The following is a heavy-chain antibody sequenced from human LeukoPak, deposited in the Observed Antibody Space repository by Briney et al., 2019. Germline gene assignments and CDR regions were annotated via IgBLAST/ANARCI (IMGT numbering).Heavy chain of an antibody. D-gene: IGHD2-2*01. CDR1: GFTFSSYG. CDR3: AKLGDFVVVPAALNAFDI. J-gene: IGHJ3*02. V-gene: IGHV3-30*02. CDR2: IRYDGSNK. Sequence: GGSLRLSCAASGFTFSSYGMHWVRQAPGKGLEWVAFIRYDGSNKYYADSVKGRFTISRDNSKNTLYLQMNGLRAEDTAVYYCAKLGDFVVVPAALNAFDIWGQGTMVTVSS.